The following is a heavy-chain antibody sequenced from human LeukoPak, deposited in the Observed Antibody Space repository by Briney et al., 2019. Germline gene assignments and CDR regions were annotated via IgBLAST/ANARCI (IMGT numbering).Heavy chain of an antibody. V-gene: IGHV3-30*02. Sequence: GGSLRLSCAASGFTFSSYGMSWVRQAPGKGLEWVAFIRYDGSNKYYADSVKGRFTISRDNSKNTLYLQMNSLRAEDTAVYYCAKDSDYYYMDVWGKGTTVTISS. D-gene: IGHD3-10*01. CDR1: GFTFSSYG. J-gene: IGHJ6*03. CDR2: IRYDGSNK. CDR3: AKDSDYYYMDV.